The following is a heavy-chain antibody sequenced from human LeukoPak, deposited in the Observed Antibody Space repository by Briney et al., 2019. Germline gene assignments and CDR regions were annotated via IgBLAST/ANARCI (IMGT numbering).Heavy chain of an antibody. CDR3: ARESASGRTRGHGYFDY. D-gene: IGHD3-10*01. J-gene: IGHJ4*02. CDR1: GFIFSTYN. V-gene: IGHV3-21*01. Sequence: GGSLRLSCAASGFIFSTYNMNWVRQAPGKGLEWVSSISGSNSYIFYGDSVRGRFTISRDNAKNSLYLQMNSLRAEDTAVYYCARESASGRTRGHGYFDYWGRGTLVSVSS. CDR2: ISGSNSYI.